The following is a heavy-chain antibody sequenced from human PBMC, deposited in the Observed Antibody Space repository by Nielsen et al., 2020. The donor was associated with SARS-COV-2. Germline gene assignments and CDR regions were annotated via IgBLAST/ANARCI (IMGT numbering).Heavy chain of an antibody. CDR3: AKDLEIGIVGARGFDY. CDR2: IKQDGSEK. D-gene: IGHD1-26*01. Sequence: GGSLRLSCAASGFTFSSYWMSWVRQAPGKGLEWVANIKQDGSEKYYVDSVKGRFTISRDNAKNSLYLQMNSLRAEDTAVYYCAKDLEIGIVGARGFDYWGQGTLVTVSS. V-gene: IGHV3-7*01. CDR1: GFTFSSYW. J-gene: IGHJ4*02.